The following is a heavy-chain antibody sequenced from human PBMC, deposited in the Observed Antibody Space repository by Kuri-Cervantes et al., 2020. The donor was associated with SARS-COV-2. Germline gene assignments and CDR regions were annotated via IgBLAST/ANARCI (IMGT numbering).Heavy chain of an antibody. J-gene: IGHJ4*02. CDR1: GGTFSSYT. D-gene: IGHD6-13*01. CDR2: IIPIFGIA. Sequence: SVKVSCKASGGTFSSYTISWVRQAPGQGLEWMGRIIPIFGIANYAQKFQGRVTITADKSTITAYMELSSLRSEDTSVYYCARDAAADNLSDYWGQGTLVTVSS. CDR3: ARDAAADNLSDY. V-gene: IGHV1-69*04.